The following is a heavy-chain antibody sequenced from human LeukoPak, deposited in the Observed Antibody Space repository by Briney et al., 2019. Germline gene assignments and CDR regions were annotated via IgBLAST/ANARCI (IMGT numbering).Heavy chain of an antibody. J-gene: IGHJ4*02. Sequence: QAGGSLRLSCAASGFTFSSYGMHWVRQAPGKGLEWVAVIWYDGSNKYYADSVKGRFTISRDNSKNTLYLQMNSLRAEDTAVYYCATVAVGATAYYFDYWGQGTLVTVSS. D-gene: IGHD1-26*01. V-gene: IGHV3-33*01. CDR3: ATVAVGATAYYFDY. CDR2: IWYDGSNK. CDR1: GFTFSSYG.